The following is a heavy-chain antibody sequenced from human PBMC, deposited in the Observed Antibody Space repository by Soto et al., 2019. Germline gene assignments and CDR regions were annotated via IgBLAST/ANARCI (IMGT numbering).Heavy chain of an antibody. CDR3: ARGSGRTPRNWFDP. CDR2: IYHSGST. CDR1: GGSISSSNW. J-gene: IGHJ5*02. D-gene: IGHD3-10*01. Sequence: SETLSLTCAVSGGSISSSNWWSWVRQPPGKGLEWIGEIYHSGSTNYNPSLKSRVTISVDTSKNQFSLKLSSVTAADTAVYYCARGSGRTPRNWFDPWGQGTLVTVSS. V-gene: IGHV4-4*02.